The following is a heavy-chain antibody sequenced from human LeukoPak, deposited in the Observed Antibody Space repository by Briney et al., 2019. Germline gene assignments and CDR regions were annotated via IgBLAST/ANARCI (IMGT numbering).Heavy chain of an antibody. CDR1: GFTFGDYA. J-gene: IGHJ4*02. CDR3: TSCSLAFPYYDILTGYCPFDY. CDR2: IRSKAYGGTT. V-gene: IGHV3-49*04. Sequence: GGSLRLSCTASGFTFGDYAMSWVRQAPGKGLEWVGFIRSKAYGGTTEYAASVKGRFTISRDDSKSIAYLQMNSLKTEDTAVYYCTSCSLAFPYYDILTGYCPFDYWGQGALVTVSS. D-gene: IGHD3-9*01.